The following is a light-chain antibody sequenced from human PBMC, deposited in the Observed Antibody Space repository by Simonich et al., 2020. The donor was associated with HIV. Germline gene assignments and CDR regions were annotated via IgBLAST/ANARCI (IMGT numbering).Light chain of an antibody. CDR3: QQYYSSPPIT. V-gene: IGKV4-1*01. Sequence: DIVMTQSPDSLAVSVGERATINCKYSQSVLFSSNNKNYLAWYQQKPGQPPNLLIYWASTRESGVPDRFSGSGSGTDFTLTISSLQAEDVAVYYCQQYYSSPPITFGGGTKVEIK. CDR1: QSVLFSSNNKNY. CDR2: WAS. J-gene: IGKJ4*01.